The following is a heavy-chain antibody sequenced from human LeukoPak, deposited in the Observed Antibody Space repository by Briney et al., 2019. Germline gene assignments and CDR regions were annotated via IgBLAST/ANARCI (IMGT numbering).Heavy chain of an antibody. Sequence: GGSLRLSCAASGFTFSSYAMSWVRQAPGKGLEWVSAISDSGGSTYDADSVKGRFTISRDNSKNTLYLQMNSLRAEDTAVYYCAKDTSIGRYCTNGVCSPFDYWGQGTLVAVSS. D-gene: IGHD2-8*01. CDR3: AKDTSIGRYCTNGVCSPFDY. J-gene: IGHJ4*02. V-gene: IGHV3-23*01. CDR1: GFTFSSYA. CDR2: ISDSGGST.